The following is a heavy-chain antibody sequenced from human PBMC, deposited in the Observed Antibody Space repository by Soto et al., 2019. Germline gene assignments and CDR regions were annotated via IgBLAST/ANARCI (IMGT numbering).Heavy chain of an antibody. CDR3: IRGPRPSSVGTGAF. Sequence: PAASRRLSCAASGFVFTMYWTHWVRQVPGEGPEWVTRINDDGTRTDYADSAKGRFTISRDNAKDILYLQMNALRVDDTAVYYCIRGPRPSSVGTGAFWGQGP. V-gene: IGHV3-74*01. D-gene: IGHD3-10*01. J-gene: IGHJ4*02. CDR2: INDDGTRT. CDR1: GFVFTMYW.